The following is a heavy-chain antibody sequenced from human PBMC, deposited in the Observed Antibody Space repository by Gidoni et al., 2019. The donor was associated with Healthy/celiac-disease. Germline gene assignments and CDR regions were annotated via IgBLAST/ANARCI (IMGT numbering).Heavy chain of an antibody. D-gene: IGHD3-22*01. CDR3: AGAIVVVSSDYFDY. CDR2: IYSCGST. CDR1: GFPVSSNY. J-gene: IGHJ4*02. Sequence: EVQLVESGGGLVQPGGSLRLSGAASGFPVSSNYMSWFRQAPGKGLKWVSVIYSCGSTYYADSVKGRFTISRDNSKKTLYLQMNSLRAEDTAVYYCAGAIVVVSSDYFDYWGQGTLVTVSS. V-gene: IGHV3-66*02.